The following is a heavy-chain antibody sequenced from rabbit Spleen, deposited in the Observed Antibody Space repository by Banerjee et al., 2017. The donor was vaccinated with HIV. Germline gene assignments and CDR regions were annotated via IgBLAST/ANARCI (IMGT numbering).Heavy chain of an antibody. CDR1: GFDFSSYG. D-gene: IGHD8-1*01. CDR2: IYTGGGRT. V-gene: IGHV1S47*01. J-gene: IGHJ4*01. CDR3: ARDGTGGRYFAL. Sequence: QEQLEESGGDLVKPEGSLTLTCTASGFDFSSYGVSWVRQAPGKGLEWIGCIYTGGGRTHYANWVNGRFSISRENAQNTVFLQMTSLTAADTATYFCARDGTGGRYFALWGQGPWSPS.